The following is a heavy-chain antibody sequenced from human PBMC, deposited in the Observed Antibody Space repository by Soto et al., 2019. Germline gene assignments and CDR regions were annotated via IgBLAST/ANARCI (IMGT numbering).Heavy chain of an antibody. CDR3: GKDMYNYDTSGYPFGGMNV. Sequence: GVSLRLSCAASGFTFSSYGMHWVRQAPGKGLEWVAVISYDGSNKYYADSVKGRFTISRDNSKNTLYLQMNSLRAEDTAVYYCGKDMYNYDTSGYPFGGMNVLGQGTTVTVCS. CDR1: GFTFSSYG. D-gene: IGHD3-22*01. CDR2: ISYDGSNK. J-gene: IGHJ6*02. V-gene: IGHV3-30*18.